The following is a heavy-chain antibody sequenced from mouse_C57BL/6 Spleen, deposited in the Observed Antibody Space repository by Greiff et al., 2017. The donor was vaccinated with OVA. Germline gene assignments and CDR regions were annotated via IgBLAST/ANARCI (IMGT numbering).Heavy chain of an antibody. CDR2: ISSGSSTI. J-gene: IGHJ4*01. CDR1: GFTFSDYG. Sequence: VQLQQSGGGLVKPGGSLKLSCAASGFTFSDYGMHWVRQAPEKGLEWVAYISSGSSTIYYADTVKGRFTISRDNAKNTLFLQMTSLRSEDTAMYYCARNDRDYYAMDYWGQGTSVTVSS. D-gene: IGHD2-12*01. CDR3: ARNDRDYYAMDY. V-gene: IGHV5-17*01.